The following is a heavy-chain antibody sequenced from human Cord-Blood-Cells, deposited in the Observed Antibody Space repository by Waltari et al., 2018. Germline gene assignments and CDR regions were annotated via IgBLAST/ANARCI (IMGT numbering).Heavy chain of an antibody. D-gene: IGHD3-9*01. CDR1: GGSFSGYY. CDR2: INHSGST. CDR3: ARGGSVGYYDILTGYYDY. J-gene: IGHJ4*02. V-gene: IGHV4-34*01. Sequence: QVQLQQWGAGLLKPSETLSLTCAVYGGSFSGYYWSWIRQPPGKGLEWLGEINHSGSTNYNPSLKSRVTISVDTSKNQFSLKLSSVTAADTAVYYCARGGSVGYYDILTGYYDYWGQGTLVTVSS.